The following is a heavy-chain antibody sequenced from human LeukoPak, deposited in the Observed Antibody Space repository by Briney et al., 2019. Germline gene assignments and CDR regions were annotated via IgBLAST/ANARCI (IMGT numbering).Heavy chain of an antibody. CDR3: ATPPTAYTSGSLGY. J-gene: IGHJ4*02. CDR1: AFTFSNFG. V-gene: IGHV3-30*03. Sequence: PGGSLRLSCEDSAFTFSNFGMHWVRQAPGKGLEWVAIISYDGSTKYYADSVKGRFSISRDNSKNTLYLQMNSLRVEDTAVYYCATPPTAYTSGSLGYWGQGTLVTVSS. D-gene: IGHD3-22*01. CDR2: ISYDGSTK.